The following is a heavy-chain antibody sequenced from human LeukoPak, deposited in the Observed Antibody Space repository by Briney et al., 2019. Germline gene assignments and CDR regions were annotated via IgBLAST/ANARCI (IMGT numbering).Heavy chain of an antibody. CDR2: INPNSGGT. J-gene: IGHJ4*02. V-gene: IGHV1-2*02. Sequence: RASVKVSCKASGYTFTGYYMHWVRQAPGQGLEWMGWINPNSGGTNYAQKFQGRVTMTRDTSISTAYMELSRLRSDDTAVYYCAKIAYGANFFDYWGQGTLVTVSS. CDR1: GYTFTGYY. CDR3: AKIAYGANFFDY. D-gene: IGHD4/OR15-4a*01.